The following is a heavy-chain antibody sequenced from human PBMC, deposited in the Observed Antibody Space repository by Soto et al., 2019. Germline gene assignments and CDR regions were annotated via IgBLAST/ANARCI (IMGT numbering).Heavy chain of an antibody. Sequence: QVQLVQSGAEVKKPGSSVKVSCKASGGTFSSYAISWVRQAPGQGLEWMGGIIPIFGTAKYAQKFQGRVTITADESTSTVYMELSSLRSEDTAVYYCAREGASGSHIGYWGQGTLVTVSS. CDR1: GGTFSSYA. CDR2: IIPIFGTA. CDR3: AREGASGSHIGY. V-gene: IGHV1-69*01. D-gene: IGHD3-22*01. J-gene: IGHJ4*02.